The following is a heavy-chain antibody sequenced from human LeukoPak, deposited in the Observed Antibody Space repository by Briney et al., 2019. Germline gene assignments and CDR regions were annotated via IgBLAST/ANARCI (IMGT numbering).Heavy chain of an antibody. CDR1: GYTFTSYD. CDR3: ARSITMVRGVVDY. D-gene: IGHD3-10*01. Sequence: ASVKVSCKASGYTFTSYDINWVRQATGQGLEWMGWMNPNSGNTGYAQKFQGGVTMTRNTSISTAYMELSSLRSEDTAVYYCARSITMVRGVVDYWGQGTLVTVSS. J-gene: IGHJ4*02. CDR2: MNPNSGNT. V-gene: IGHV1-8*01.